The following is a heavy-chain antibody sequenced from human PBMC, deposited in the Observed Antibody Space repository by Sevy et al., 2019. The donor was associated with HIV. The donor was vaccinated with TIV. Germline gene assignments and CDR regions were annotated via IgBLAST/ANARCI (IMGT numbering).Heavy chain of an antibody. CDR2: ISHSTNTR. J-gene: IGHJ4*02. CDR1: GFTFSSFG. CDR3: ARESYFYDTTTFPENDY. D-gene: IGHD3-22*01. V-gene: IGHV3-48*01. Sequence: GGSLRLSCAASGFTFSSFGMNWVRQAPGKGLEWISYISHSTNTRLYAPSVTGRFSISRENARNSLYLQMNSLRAEDTAVYYCARESYFYDTTTFPENDYWGRGTLVTVSS.